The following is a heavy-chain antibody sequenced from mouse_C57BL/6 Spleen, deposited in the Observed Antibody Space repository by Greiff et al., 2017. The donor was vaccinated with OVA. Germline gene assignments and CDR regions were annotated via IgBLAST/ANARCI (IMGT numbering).Heavy chain of an antibody. Sequence: EVQGVESGGGLVKPGGSLKLSCAASGFTFSDYGMHWVRQAPEKGLEWVAYISSGSSTIYYADTVQGRFTISRDNAKNTLFLQRTRLRAEDTAMYYCARTEYDGSSPAYAMDYWGQGTSVTVSS. CDR1: GFTFSDYG. CDR2: ISSGSSTI. V-gene: IGHV5-17*01. J-gene: IGHJ4*01. D-gene: IGHD1-1*01. CDR3: ARTEYDGSSPAYAMDY.